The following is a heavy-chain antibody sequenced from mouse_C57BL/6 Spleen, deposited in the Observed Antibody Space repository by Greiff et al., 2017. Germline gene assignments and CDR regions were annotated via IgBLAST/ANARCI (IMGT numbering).Heavy chain of an antibody. V-gene: IGHV1-22*01. D-gene: IGHD1-1*01. CDR1: GYTFTDYN. J-gene: IGHJ2*01. Sequence: VQLQQSGPELVKPGASVKMSCKASGYTFTDYNMHWVKQSHGKSLEWIGYINPNNGGTSYNQKFKGKATLTVNKSSSTAYMELRSLTSEDSAVYYCASYYYGSRGDYFDYWGQGTTLTVSS. CDR3: ASYYYGSRGDYFDY. CDR2: INPNNGGT.